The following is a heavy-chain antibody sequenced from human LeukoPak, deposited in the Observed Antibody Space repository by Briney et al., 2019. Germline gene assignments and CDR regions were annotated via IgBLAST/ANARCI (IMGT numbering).Heavy chain of an antibody. J-gene: IGHJ4*02. D-gene: IGHD6-19*01. CDR3: ASRGSGWLREGGFDY. Sequence: SVKVSCKASGGTFSSYAISWVRQAPGQGLEWMGGIIPIFGTANYVQKFQGRVTITADESTSPAYMELSSLRSEDTAVYYCASRGSGWLREGGFDYWGQGTLVTVSS. V-gene: IGHV1-69*01. CDR2: IIPIFGTA. CDR1: GGTFSSYA.